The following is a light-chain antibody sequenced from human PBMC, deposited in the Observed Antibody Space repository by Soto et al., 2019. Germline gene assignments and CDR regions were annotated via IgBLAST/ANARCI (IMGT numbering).Light chain of an antibody. CDR3: QQYANSPIT. CDR2: GVS. V-gene: IGKV3-20*01. CDR1: QTVSSNF. Sequence: EIVLTPSPGTLSLSPGESATLSCRASQTVSSNFLAWYQQKPGQAPRLLIYGVSSRASGIPDRFFGSGSGTDFTLTINRLEPEDFAVYYCQQYANSPITFGQGTRLEIK. J-gene: IGKJ5*01.